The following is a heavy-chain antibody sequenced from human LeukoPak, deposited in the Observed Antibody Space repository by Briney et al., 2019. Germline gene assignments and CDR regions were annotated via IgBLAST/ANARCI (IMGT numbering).Heavy chain of an antibody. CDR1: GFSLSSSRMC. V-gene: IGHV2-70*12. CDR3: ARISHYDFWSGGLGMDV. Sequence: ASGPTLVNPTQTLTLTCTFSGFSLSSSRMCVVWIRQPPGKALEWLAFINWNDDEYYNTSLKTRLTISKATSKNQVVLKMTNMDPVDTATYFCARISHYDFWSGGLGMDVWGQGTTVTVSS. J-gene: IGHJ6*02. CDR2: INWNDDE. D-gene: IGHD3-3*01.